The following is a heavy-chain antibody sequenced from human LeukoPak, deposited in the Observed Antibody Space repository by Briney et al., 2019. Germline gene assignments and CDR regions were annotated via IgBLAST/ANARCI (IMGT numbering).Heavy chain of an antibody. CDR3: AKDGRGVRTMAATYYYYYGMDV. CDR1: GFTFSSYG. CDR2: IRYDGSNK. Sequence: GGSLRLSCAASGFTFSSYGMHWVRQAPGKGLEWVAFIRYDGSNKYYADSVKGRFTISRDNSKNTLYLQMNSLRAEDTAVYYSAKDGRGVRTMAATYYYYYGMDVWGQGTTVTVSS. V-gene: IGHV3-30*02. D-gene: IGHD6-25*01. J-gene: IGHJ6*02.